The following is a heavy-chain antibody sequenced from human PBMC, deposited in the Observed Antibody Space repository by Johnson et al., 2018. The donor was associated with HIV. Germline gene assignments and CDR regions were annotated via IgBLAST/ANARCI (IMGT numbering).Heavy chain of an antibody. CDR1: GFTFSNFG. J-gene: IGHJ3*02. D-gene: IGHD3-22*01. Sequence: QVQLVESGGGVVQPGGSLRLSCAASGFTFSNFGMHWVRQAPGKGLEWVAFIQYDGSDECYADSVKGRFTISRDNAKNTLYLQMNSLRVEDTAVYFCAGYHISGYYYDAFDIWGQGTMVTVSS. CDR2: IQYDGSDE. CDR3: AGYHISGYYYDAFDI. V-gene: IGHV3-30*02.